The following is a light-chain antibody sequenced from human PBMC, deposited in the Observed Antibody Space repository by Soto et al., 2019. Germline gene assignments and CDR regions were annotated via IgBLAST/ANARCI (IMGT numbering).Light chain of an antibody. CDR1: QGISNL. CDR2: TTS. V-gene: IGKV1-16*01. Sequence: DIQLTQSPSSLSASVGDRVTITCRASQGISNLLAWHQQKPGKAPKSLIKTTSILQSGVPSRFSGSGSETDFTLTIGGLQPEDFATYYCQQYSAYPRTFGQGTRLELK. CDR3: QQYSAYPRT. J-gene: IGKJ5*01.